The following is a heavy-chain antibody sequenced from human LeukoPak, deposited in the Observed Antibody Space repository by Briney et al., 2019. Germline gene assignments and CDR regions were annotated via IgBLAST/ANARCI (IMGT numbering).Heavy chain of an antibody. V-gene: IGHV3-74*01. CDR3: VKVHLVWPYSSGWNGPGADY. J-gene: IGHJ4*02. Sequence: GGSLRLSCAASGFIFSDHWMHWVRQAPGKGLVWLSRINNDGSSTIYADSVKGRFTFSRDNAENTLFLEMSSLRPEDTAVYYCVKVHLVWPYSSGWNGPGADYWGRGALVTVSS. CDR2: INNDGSST. CDR1: GFIFSDHW. D-gene: IGHD6-19*01.